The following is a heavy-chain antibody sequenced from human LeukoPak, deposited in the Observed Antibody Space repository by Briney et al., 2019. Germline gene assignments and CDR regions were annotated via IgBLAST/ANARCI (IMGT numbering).Heavy chain of an antibody. V-gene: IGHV4-34*01. D-gene: IGHD6-13*01. Sequence: SETLSLTCAVYGGSFSGYYWSWIRQPPGKGLEWIGEINHSGSTNYNPSLKSRVTISVDTSKNQFSLKLSSVTAADTAVYYCARGRSSPRYRDVWGKGTTVTVSS. J-gene: IGHJ6*04. CDR3: ARGRSSPRYRDV. CDR1: GGSFSGYY. CDR2: INHSGST.